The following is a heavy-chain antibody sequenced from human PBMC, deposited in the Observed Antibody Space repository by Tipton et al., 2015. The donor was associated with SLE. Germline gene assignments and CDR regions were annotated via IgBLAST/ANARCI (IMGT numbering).Heavy chain of an antibody. J-gene: IGHJ5*02. CDR1: GYSITSGDY. D-gene: IGHD3-22*01. CDR3: ARDPYDGTWRNGWFDP. Sequence: TLSLTCAVSGYSITSGDYWGWIRQPPGKGLEWVGSLYHRGSTSYNPSLKSRVTISTDTSKNEIYLKLTSVTATDTAVYFCARDPYDGTWRNGWFDPWGQGTLVTVSS. CDR2: LYHRGST. V-gene: IGHV4-38-2*02.